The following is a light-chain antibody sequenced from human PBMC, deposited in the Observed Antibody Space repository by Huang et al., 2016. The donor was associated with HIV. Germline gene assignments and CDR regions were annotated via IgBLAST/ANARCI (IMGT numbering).Light chain of an antibody. V-gene: IGKV3-15*01. CDR3: QQYNNWPRT. CDR1: QSVFSN. Sequence: EIVITQSPATLSVSPGERATLSCRASQSVFSNLSWYQQKHGQAPRLLMYGASTRATGIPARLSDSGSGKEFTLTISSLRSEDFAVYYCQQYNNWPRTFGQGTKVEIK. J-gene: IGKJ1*01. CDR2: GAS.